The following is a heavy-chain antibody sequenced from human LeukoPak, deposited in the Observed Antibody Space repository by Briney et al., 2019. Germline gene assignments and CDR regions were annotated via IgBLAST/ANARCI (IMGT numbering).Heavy chain of an antibody. CDR2: ISGSGGST. D-gene: IGHD3-22*01. CDR1: GFTFSSHW. Sequence: GGSLRLSCAASGFTFSSHWMTWVRQAPGKGLEWVSVISGSGGSTYYADSVKGRFTISRDNSKNTLYLQMNGLRAEDTAVYYCANPYYYDSSGYYPIRFWGQGTLVTVSS. V-gene: IGHV3-23*01. CDR3: ANPYYYDSSGYYPIRF. J-gene: IGHJ4*02.